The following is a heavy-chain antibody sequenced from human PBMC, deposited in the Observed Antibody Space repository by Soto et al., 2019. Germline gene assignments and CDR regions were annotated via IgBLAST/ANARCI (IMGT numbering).Heavy chain of an antibody. V-gene: IGHV4-31*03. J-gene: IGHJ6*03. CDR2: VYYSGST. CDR1: GGSISSGGYY. CDR3: AGRGYYYMDV. Sequence: SETLSLTCTVSGGSISSGGYYWSWIRQHPGKGLEWIGYVYYSGSTYYNPSLKSRLTISVDTSKNQFSLKLSSVTAADTAVYYCAGRGYYYMDVWGKGTTVTVSS.